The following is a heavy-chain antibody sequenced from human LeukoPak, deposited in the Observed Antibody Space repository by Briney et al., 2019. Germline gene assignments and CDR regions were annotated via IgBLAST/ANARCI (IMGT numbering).Heavy chain of an antibody. CDR3: ATKWRGGYCSGGSCVDP. D-gene: IGHD2-15*01. CDR1: GFTFSSYA. J-gene: IGHJ5*02. V-gene: IGHV3-23*01. Sequence: GGSLRLSCAASGFTFSSYAMSWVRQAPGKGLERVSAISGSGGSTYYADSVKGRFTISRDNSKNTLYLQMSSLRAEDTAVYYCATKWRGGYCSGGSCVDPWGQGTLVTVSS. CDR2: ISGSGGST.